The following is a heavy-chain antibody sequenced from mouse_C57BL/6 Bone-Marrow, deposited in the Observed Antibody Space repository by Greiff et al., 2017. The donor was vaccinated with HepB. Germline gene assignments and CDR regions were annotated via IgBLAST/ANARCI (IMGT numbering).Heavy chain of an antibody. CDR3: AYGNPYYAMDY. D-gene: IGHD2-1*01. CDR1: GYTFTSYW. V-gene: IGHV1-50*01. CDR2: IDPSDSYT. Sequence: QVQLQQPGAELVKPGASVKLSCKASGYTFTSYWMQWVKQRPGQGLEWIGEIDPSDSYTNYNQKFKGKATLTVDTSSSTAYMQLSSLTSEDSAVYYCAYGNPYYAMDYGGQGTSVTVSA. J-gene: IGHJ4*01.